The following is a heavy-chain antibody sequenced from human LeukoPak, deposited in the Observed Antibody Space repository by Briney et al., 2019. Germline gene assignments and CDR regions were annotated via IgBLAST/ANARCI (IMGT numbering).Heavy chain of an antibody. CDR2: IYYSGST. D-gene: IGHD3-10*01. CDR3: ARDEVVRGFSY. CDR1: GGSISSGGYY. J-gene: IGHJ4*02. V-gene: IGHV4-31*03. Sequence: SETLSLTCTVSGGSISSGGYYWSWIRQHPGKGLEWIGYIYYSGSTYYNPSLKSRVTISVDTSKNQFSLKLSSVTAADTAVYYCARDEVVRGFSYWGQGTLVTVSS.